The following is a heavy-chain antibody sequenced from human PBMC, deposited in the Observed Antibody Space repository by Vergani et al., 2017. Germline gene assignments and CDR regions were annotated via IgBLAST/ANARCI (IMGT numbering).Heavy chain of an antibody. CDR1: GGSISSYY. Sequence: QVQLQESGPGLVKPSETLSLTCTVSGGSISSYYWSWIRQPPGKGLEWIGYIYYSGSTNYNPSLKSRVTISVDTSKNQFSLKLSSVTAADTAVYYCARGGYSYGYSPGYYFDYWGQGTLVTVSS. CDR2: IYYSGST. CDR3: ARGGYSYGYSPGYYFDY. J-gene: IGHJ4*02. V-gene: IGHV4-59*01. D-gene: IGHD5-18*01.